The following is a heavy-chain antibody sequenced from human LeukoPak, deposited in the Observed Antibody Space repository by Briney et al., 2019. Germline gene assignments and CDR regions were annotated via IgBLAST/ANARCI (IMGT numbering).Heavy chain of an antibody. CDR3: AKGYCSSTSCKESFFDY. CDR1: GITFSSYA. CDR2: IIGCGGST. D-gene: IGHD2-2*01. V-gene: IGHV3-23*01. J-gene: IGHJ4*02. Sequence: GGSLRLSCEASGITFSSYAMNWVRQAPGKGLEWVSAIIGCGGSTDYFVKGRFTISRDNSKNTLYLQMNSLRAEDTAVYYCAKGYCSSTSCKESFFDYWGQGTLVTVSS.